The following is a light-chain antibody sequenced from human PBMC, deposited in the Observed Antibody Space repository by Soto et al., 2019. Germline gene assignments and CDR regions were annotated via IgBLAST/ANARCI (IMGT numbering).Light chain of an antibody. J-gene: IGKJ5*01. Sequence: DIQMTQSPSSLSASLGDRVTITCRASQSISSYLNWYQQKPGKAPKLLIYAASSLQSGVPSRFSGSGSGTEFTLTISSLQPEDFATYYCQQSYSTPNTFGQGTRLEIK. CDR3: QQSYSTPNT. CDR2: AAS. V-gene: IGKV1-39*01. CDR1: QSISSY.